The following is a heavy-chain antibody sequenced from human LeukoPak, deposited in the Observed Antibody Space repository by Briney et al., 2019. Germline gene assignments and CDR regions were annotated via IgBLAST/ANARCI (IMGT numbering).Heavy chain of an antibody. J-gene: IGHJ6*02. CDR2: ISGSGSST. D-gene: IGHD2-2*01. CDR3: ARDRGSDIVIVPADIRPSSYSYYGLDV. Sequence: PGGSLRLSCVASESTVSNYAMSWVRQAPGKGLDWLSAISGSGSSTYYAEAVKGRFTISRDNSKNTLYLQMNSLRVEDTAVYYCARDRGSDIVIVPADIRPSSYSYYGLDVWRQGTTVTVS. CDR1: ESTVSNYA. V-gene: IGHV3-23*01.